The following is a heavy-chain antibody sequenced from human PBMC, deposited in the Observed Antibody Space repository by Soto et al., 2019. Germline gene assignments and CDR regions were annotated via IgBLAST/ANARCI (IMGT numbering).Heavy chain of an antibody. J-gene: IGHJ4*02. CDR1: GGSISSGGYY. Sequence: PSETLSLTCTVSGGSISSGGYYWSWIRQHPGKGLEWIGYIYYSGSTYYNPSLKSRVTISVDPSKNQFSLKLSSVTAADTAVYYCARVGYCSGGSCYSPIYYFDYWGQGTLVTVSS. CDR2: IYYSGST. CDR3: ARVGYCSGGSCYSPIYYFDY. V-gene: IGHV4-31*03. D-gene: IGHD2-15*01.